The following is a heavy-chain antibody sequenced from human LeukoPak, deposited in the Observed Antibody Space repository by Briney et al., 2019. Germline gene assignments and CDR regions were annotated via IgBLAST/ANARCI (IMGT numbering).Heavy chain of an antibody. J-gene: IGHJ4*02. CDR3: ARDTVLKRSGGSCYEGR. CDR1: GYSISSGYY. V-gene: IGHV4-38-2*02. D-gene: IGHD2-15*01. CDR2: IYHSGST. Sequence: SETLSLTCTVSGYSISSGYYWGWIRQPPGKGLEWIGSIYHSGSTYYNPSLKSRVTISVDTSKNQFSLKLSSVTAADTAVYYCARDTVLKRSGGSCYEGRWGQGTLVTVSS.